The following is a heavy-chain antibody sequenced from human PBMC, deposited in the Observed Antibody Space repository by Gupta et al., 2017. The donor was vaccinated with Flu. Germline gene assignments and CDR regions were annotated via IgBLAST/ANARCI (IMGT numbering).Heavy chain of an antibody. CDR3: ARGYSSYMTSYS. CDR2: IYSGGST. J-gene: IGHJ4*02. Sequence: EVQLVESGGGLIQPGGSLRLSCVGSGFTVSSNYMSWVRQAPGKGLEWVSTIYSGGSTHYADSVKGRFTISRDNSKNTLFLQMNRLRAEDTAVYYCARGYSSYMTSYSWGQGTLVTVSS. CDR1: GFTVSSNY. V-gene: IGHV3-53*01. D-gene: IGHD4-11*01.